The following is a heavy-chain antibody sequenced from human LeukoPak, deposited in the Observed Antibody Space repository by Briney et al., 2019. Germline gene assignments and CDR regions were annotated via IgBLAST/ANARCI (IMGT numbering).Heavy chain of an antibody. D-gene: IGHD5-12*01. CDR3: ALNLGREATMTYLDY. CDR2: ISASGGSI. V-gene: IGHV3-23*01. Sequence: GGSLRLSCAASGFTFSSPAMTWVRQSPRQGLEWVSTISASGGSIFFADSVKGRFTISRDNSKNTLYLHMNSLRAEDTAVYYCALNLGREATMTYLDYWGQGTLVTVSS. CDR1: GFTFSSPA. J-gene: IGHJ4*02.